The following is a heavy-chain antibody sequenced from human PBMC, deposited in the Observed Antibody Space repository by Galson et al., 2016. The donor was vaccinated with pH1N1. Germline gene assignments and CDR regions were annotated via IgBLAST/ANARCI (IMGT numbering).Heavy chain of an antibody. V-gene: IGHV1-69*13. CDR3: AREDYYDTDLSDWYFDL. CDR1: GGTFGSYG. CDR2: IIPIFNTA. J-gene: IGHJ2*01. Sequence: SVKVSCKASGGTFGSYGINWVRQAPGQGVEWMGGIIPIFNTAKYAQNFQGRVTITADESTTTAYMELSSLISEDTAVYYCAREDYYDTDLSDWYFDLWGRGTLLTVSS. D-gene: IGHD3-22*01.